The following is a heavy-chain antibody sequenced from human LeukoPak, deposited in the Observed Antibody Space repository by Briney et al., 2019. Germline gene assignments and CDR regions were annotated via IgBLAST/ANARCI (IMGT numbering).Heavy chain of an antibody. CDR2: IIPIFGTP. CDR1: GGTFSRYA. Sequence: GSSVKVSRKASGGTFSRYAISWVRQAPGQRLEWMGGIIPIFGTPNYAQKFQGRVTITADESSSTAYMELSSLRSEDTAVYYCARDASIYDRNGYYFLWWGQGTLVTVSS. CDR3: ARDASIYDRNGYYFLW. J-gene: IGHJ4*02. D-gene: IGHD3-22*01. V-gene: IGHV1-69*01.